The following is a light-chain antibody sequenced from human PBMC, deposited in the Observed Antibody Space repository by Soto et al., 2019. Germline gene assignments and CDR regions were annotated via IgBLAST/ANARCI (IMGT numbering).Light chain of an antibody. CDR3: SSYAVNNKVV. Sequence: QSALTQPPSASGSLGQSVTISCTGTLSDIGGYNYVSWYLQYPGKAPKLMIYDVYKRPSGVPDRFSGSKSGNTASLTVSGLQAEDEADYYCSSYAVNNKVVFGGGTQLTVL. CDR1: LSDIGGYNY. J-gene: IGLJ2*01. V-gene: IGLV2-8*01. CDR2: DVY.